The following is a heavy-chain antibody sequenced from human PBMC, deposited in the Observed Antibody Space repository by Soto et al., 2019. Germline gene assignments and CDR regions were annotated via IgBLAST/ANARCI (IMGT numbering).Heavy chain of an antibody. V-gene: IGHV3-15*07. J-gene: IGHJ4*01. Sequence: EVQLVESGGGLVKPGGSLRLSCAASGLIFNSAWMNWVRQAPGKGLEWVGRIKPKSDGETTDYAAPVKGRFTISRDDPKNTLYIQMNSLKIEDTAVYYCTRGIVGATVNWGHGTLVIVTP. CDR1: GLIFNSAW. CDR3: TRGIVGATVN. CDR2: IKPKSDGETT. D-gene: IGHD1-26*01.